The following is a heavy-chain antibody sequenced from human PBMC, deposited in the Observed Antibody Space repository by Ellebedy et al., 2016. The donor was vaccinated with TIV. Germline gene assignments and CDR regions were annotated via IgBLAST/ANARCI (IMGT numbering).Heavy chain of an antibody. V-gene: IGHV3-33*01. CDR3: VRSSGWLPAS. CDR2: IWYDGSNK. CDR1: GFTFSSYG. J-gene: IGHJ5*02. Sequence: GGSLRLXCAASGFTFSSYGMHWVRQAPGKGLEWVAFIWYDGSNKYYADSVKGRFTISRDNSKNTLYLQMNSLRAEDTAVYYCVRSSGWLPASWGQGTLVTVSS. D-gene: IGHD6-19*01.